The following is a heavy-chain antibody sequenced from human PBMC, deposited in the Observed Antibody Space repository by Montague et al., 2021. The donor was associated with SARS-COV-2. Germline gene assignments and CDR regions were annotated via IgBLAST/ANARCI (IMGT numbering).Heavy chain of an antibody. V-gene: IGHV4-39*01. CDR2: VYYSGST. CDR3: ARHVPDEERVGAEYSWFDS. J-gene: IGHJ5*01. D-gene: IGHD1-26*01. CDR1: GGSISSTTYY. Sequence: SETLSLTCTVSGGSISSTTYYWGWIRQPPGKGLEWIGSVYYSGSTYYNPSLKSRVTTSVDTSKNQFSLELSSVTAADTAVYCCARHVPDEERVGAEYSWFDSWGQGTPVTVSS.